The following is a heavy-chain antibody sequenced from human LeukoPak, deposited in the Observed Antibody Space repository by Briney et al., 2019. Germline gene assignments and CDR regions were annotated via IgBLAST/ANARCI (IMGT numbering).Heavy chain of an antibody. J-gene: IGHJ6*02. CDR3: ARDLTVTTYYYGIDV. CDR1: GFTFSSYA. CDR2: ISYDGSNK. Sequence: PGRSLRLSCAASGFTFSSYAMHWVRQAPCKGLEWVAVISYDGSNKYYADSVKGRFTISRDNSKNTLYLQMNSMRAEDTAVYYCARDLTVTTYYYGIDVWGQGTTVTVSS. V-gene: IGHV3-30-3*01. D-gene: IGHD4-17*01.